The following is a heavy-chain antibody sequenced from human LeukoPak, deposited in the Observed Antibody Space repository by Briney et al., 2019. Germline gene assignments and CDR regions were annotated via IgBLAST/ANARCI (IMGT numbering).Heavy chain of an antibody. D-gene: IGHD3-22*01. CDR1: GITLSNYG. CDR3: AKRGVVIRVILVGFHKEAYYFDS. J-gene: IGHJ4*02. V-gene: IGHV3-23*01. Sequence: GGSLRPSCAVSGITLSNYGMSWVRQAPGKGPEWVAGISGSGGSAYYADAVKGRFTISRDNPKNTLYLQMYSLRVEDTAAYFCAKRGVVIRVILVGFHKEAYYFDSWGQGALVTVSS. CDR2: ISGSGGSA.